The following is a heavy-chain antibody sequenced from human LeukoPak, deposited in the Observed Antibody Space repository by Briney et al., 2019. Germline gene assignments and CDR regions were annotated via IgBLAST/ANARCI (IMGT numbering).Heavy chain of an antibody. Sequence: ASVRVSYKASGYTFTIYDINCVRQAPGQGREGVGWMNHNSGNTGYAQKFQGRVTMTRNTSISTAYMELSSLRSEDTAVYYCARAYGEGYYYYGMDVWGQGTTVTVSS. J-gene: IGHJ6*02. D-gene: IGHD4-17*01. CDR3: ARAYGEGYYYYGMDV. CDR2: MNHNSGNT. V-gene: IGHV1-8*01. CDR1: GYTFTIYD.